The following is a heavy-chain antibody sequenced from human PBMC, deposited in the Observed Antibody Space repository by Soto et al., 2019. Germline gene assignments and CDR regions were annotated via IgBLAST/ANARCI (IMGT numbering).Heavy chain of an antibody. CDR2: ISSGGSII. J-gene: IGHJ4*02. Sequence: GGSLRLSCAASGFTFSSYEMNLVRQAPGKVLEWVSYISSGGSIIYYADSVKGRFTISRDNSKNSLYLQMNSLRAEDTAVYYCGSSIHDSRSEVRGNNFAYRGRGXPAHVS. CDR3: GSSIHDSRSEVRGNNFAY. V-gene: IGHV3-48*03. D-gene: IGHD3-3*01. CDR1: GFTFSSYE.